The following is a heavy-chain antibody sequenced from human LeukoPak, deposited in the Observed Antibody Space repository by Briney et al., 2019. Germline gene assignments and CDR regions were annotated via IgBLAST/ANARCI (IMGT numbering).Heavy chain of an antibody. V-gene: IGHV3-48*01. CDR2: ISSSSSTI. CDR3: AKDGYDGSGAYIDY. Sequence: GGSLRLSCAASGFTFSSYAMSWVRQAPGKGLEWVSYISSSSSTIYYADSVKGRFTISRDNSKNTLYLQMNSLRAEDTAVYYCAKDGYDGSGAYIDYWGQGTLVTVSS. D-gene: IGHD3-22*01. CDR1: GFTFSSYA. J-gene: IGHJ4*02.